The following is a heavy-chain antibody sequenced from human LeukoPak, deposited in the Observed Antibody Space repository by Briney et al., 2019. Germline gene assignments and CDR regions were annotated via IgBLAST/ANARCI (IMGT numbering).Heavy chain of an antibody. CDR2: IYYSGST. Sequence: SETLSLTCTVSGGSISSYYWSWIRQPPGKGLEWIGYIYYSGSTNYNPSLKSRVTISVDTSKNQFSLKLNSVTAADTAVYYCARLRGSSGWYLGLWGQGTLVTVSS. J-gene: IGHJ4*02. D-gene: IGHD6-19*01. CDR1: GGSISSYY. CDR3: ARLRGSSGWYLGL. V-gene: IGHV4-59*08.